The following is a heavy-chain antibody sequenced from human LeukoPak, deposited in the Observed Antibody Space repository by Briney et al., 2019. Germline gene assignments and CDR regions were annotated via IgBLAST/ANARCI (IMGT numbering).Heavy chain of an antibody. CDR3: ARGEFGNYLMDV. Sequence: GGSLRLSCAASGFTFSTYTMNWVRQAPGEGLEWVSSISSSSSSIYYADSVKGRFAISRDNAKNTLYLQMNSLRAEDTAVYYCARGEFGNYLMDVWGKGTTVTVSS. J-gene: IGHJ6*03. D-gene: IGHD3-10*01. CDR1: GFTFSTYT. V-gene: IGHV3-21*01. CDR2: ISSSSSSI.